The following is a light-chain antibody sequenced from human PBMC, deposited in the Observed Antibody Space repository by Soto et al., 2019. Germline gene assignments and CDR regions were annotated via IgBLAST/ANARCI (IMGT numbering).Light chain of an antibody. CDR3: EQYGSTPLT. CDR1: QSVANNY. Sequence: EIVLPQSPGPLSLSPGERATLSCRASQSVANNYLAWYQQKPGQAPRFLIYDASSRATGIPDRFSGSGSGTDFTLTISRLEPEDFAVYYCEQYGSTPLTFGGGTKVEIK. J-gene: IGKJ4*01. V-gene: IGKV3-20*01. CDR2: DAS.